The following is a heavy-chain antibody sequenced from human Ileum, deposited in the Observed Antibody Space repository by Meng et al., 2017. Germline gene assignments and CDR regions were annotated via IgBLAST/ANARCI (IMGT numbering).Heavy chain of an antibody. CDR2: VNPNSGDT. V-gene: IGHV1-2*05. CDR3: ARGVNAGVDY. J-gene: IGHJ4*02. Sequence: QGQLVQSGAEVKKSGASVKVSCKASGYTFTDYFMHWVRQAPGQGLEWMGRVNPNSGDTNYAQKFQGRVTMTRDTSVSTAYMELSGLTSDDSGVYYCARGVNAGVDYWGQGTLVTVSS. CDR1: GYTFTDYF. D-gene: IGHD7-27*01.